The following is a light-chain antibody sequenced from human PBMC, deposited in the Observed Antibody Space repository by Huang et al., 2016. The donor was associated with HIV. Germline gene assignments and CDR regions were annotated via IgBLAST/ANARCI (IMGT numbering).Light chain of an antibody. CDR2: GAS. CDR3: QQYKTWPQT. Sequence: EIVMTQSPASLSVSTGERTPLSCRASQSVSSNIAWYQQKPGRTPRLLIHGASPRATDVPVRFSGSGSGTEFTLTISGLQSEDSAVYYCQQYKTWPQTFGQGTKVEIK. CDR1: QSVSSN. J-gene: IGKJ1*01. V-gene: IGKV3-15*01.